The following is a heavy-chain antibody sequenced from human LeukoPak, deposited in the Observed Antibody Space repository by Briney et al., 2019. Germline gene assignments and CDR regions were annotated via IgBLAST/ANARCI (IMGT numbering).Heavy chain of an antibody. V-gene: IGHV4-34*01. CDR3: ARTSGVDYCSSTSCYYDY. CDR2: INDSRST. D-gene: IGHD2-2*01. J-gene: IGHJ4*02. Sequence: PSETLSLACAVYGGSFSGYYWSWIRQPPGKGLEWIGEINDSRSTNYNPSLKSRVTISVDTSKNQFSLKLSSVTAADTAVYYCARTSGVDYCSSTSCYYDYWGQGTLVTVSS. CDR1: GGSFSGYY.